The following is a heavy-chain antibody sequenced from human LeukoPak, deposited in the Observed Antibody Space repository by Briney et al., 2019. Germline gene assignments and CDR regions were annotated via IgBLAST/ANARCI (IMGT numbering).Heavy chain of an antibody. J-gene: IGHJ4*02. CDR3: GRAMGAAGRELPVDY. Sequence: PGGSLRLSCAVSGFIFSSYWMTWVRQAPGKGLEWVANIKEDGSEKYYVESVKGRFSISRDSAKNSLYLQMNSLRAEDTAVYYCGRAMGAAGRELPVDYWGQGILVTVSS. CDR2: IKEDGSEK. V-gene: IGHV3-7*01. D-gene: IGHD6-13*01. CDR1: GFIFSSYW.